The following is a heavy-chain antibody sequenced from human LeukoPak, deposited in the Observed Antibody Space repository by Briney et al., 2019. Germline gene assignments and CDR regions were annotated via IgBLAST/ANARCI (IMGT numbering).Heavy chain of an antibody. D-gene: IGHD1-26*01. CDR2: INPKSGGT. CDR3: ARWGSGSYYSPSFDY. Sequence: GASVNVSCKASGYTFTGYYMHWVRQAPGQGLEWMGWINPKSGGTNYAQKFQGRVTMTRDTSISTAYMELSSLRSDDTAVYHCARWGSGSYYSPSFDYWGQGTLVTVSS. CDR1: GYTFTGYY. V-gene: IGHV1-2*02. J-gene: IGHJ4*02.